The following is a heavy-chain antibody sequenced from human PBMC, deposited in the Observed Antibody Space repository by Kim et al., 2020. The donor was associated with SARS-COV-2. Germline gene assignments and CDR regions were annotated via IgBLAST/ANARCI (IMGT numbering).Heavy chain of an antibody. CDR3: ARHGYSGYDYAFYYYGMDV. D-gene: IGHD5-12*01. J-gene: IGHJ6*02. Sequence: SRVTISVDTSKNQFSLKLSSVTAADTAVYYCARHGYSGYDYAFYYYGMDVWGQGTTVTVSS. V-gene: IGHV4-59*08.